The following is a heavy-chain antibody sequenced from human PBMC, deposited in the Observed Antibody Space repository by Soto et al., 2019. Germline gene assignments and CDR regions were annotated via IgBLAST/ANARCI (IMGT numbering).Heavy chain of an antibody. J-gene: IGHJ5*02. CDR1: GDSISSRSHY. D-gene: IGHD3-10*01. CDR3: AREGRHSGGMRESWFDP. V-gene: IGHV4-31*02. CDR2: IFYTGAT. Sequence: SQTLSLTCAVSGDSISSRSHYWNWIRRVPGKGLEFIGYIFYTGATYYNPSLRGRISMSVDTSKNQFSLTLRSVTAADTAIYYCAREGRHSGGMRESWFDPLRQGTQVTVSS.